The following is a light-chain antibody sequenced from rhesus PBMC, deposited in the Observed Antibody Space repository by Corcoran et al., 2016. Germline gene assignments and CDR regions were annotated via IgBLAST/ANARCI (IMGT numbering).Light chain of an antibody. Sequence: DIQMTQSPSSLSASVGDKVTITCHASQGISRWLAWYQQKPGKAPKPLIVAASSVQGGVPSRVSGSGSGTVYTLPISSLQPEDFAPYYCQQYDDLPRTFGQGTKVEIK. J-gene: IGKJ1*01. V-gene: IGKV1-19*01. CDR2: AAS. CDR3: QQYDDLPRT. CDR1: QGISRW.